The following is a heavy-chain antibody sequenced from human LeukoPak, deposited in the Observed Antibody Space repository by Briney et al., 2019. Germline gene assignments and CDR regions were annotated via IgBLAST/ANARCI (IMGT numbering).Heavy chain of an antibody. CDR3: ARNSPRDVAGRQFLPGVLSLLSQCDNCFDP. D-gene: IGHD7-27*01. CDR2: INTYNGNT. CDR1: GYIFTNYG. J-gene: IGHJ5*02. Sequence: ASVKVSCKASGYIFTNYGISWVRQAPGHGLEWMGWINTYNGNTNYAQKFQGRVTMTTDTSTSTAYMELRSLRSDDTAVYYCARNSPRDVAGRQFLPGVLSLLSQCDNCFDPWGQGTLVSVSS. V-gene: IGHV1-18*04.